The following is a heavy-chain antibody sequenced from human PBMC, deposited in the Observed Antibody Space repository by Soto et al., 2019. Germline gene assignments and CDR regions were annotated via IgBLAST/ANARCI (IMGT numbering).Heavy chain of an antibody. CDR2: IYHSGSP. CDR1: CGSLSNYNL. D-gene: IGHD2-21*01. V-gene: IGHV4-4*02. CDR3: ATLPPRIVVALLPIPT. Sequence: SDNLSPPRAVSCGSLSNYNLWALVPPPPSKGLEWIGEIYHSGSPTYSPSLRGRATISVDKSNNQFSLRLRSVTAADTAVYYCATLPPRIVVALLPIPTWGQGILVTVSS. J-gene: IGHJ5*02.